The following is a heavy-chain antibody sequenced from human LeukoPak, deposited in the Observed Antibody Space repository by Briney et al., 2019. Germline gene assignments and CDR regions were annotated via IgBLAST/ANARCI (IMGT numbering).Heavy chain of an antibody. CDR2: IYYSGST. V-gene: IGHV4-39*07. Sequence: SETLSLTCTVSGGSISSSSYYWGWIRQPPGKGLEWIGYIYYSGSTNYNPSLKSRVTISVDTSKNQFSLKLRSVTAADTAVYYCARVTGYMIEDYFDYWGQGILVTVSS. J-gene: IGHJ4*02. CDR1: GGSISSSSYY. CDR3: ARVTGYMIEDYFDY. D-gene: IGHD3-9*01.